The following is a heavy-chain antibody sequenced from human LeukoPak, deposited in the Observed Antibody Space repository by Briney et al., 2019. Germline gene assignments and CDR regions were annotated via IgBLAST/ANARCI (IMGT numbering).Heavy chain of an antibody. CDR1: GGSFSGYY. D-gene: IGHD2-21*02. Sequence: SETLSLTCAVYGGSFSGYYWSWIRQPPGKGLDWIGEINHSGSTNYNPSLKSRVTISVDTSKNQFSLKLSSVTAADTAVYYCARLYCGGDCYSWKFGPNWFDPWGQGTLVTVSS. CDR3: ARLYCGGDCYSWKFGPNWFDP. CDR2: INHSGST. V-gene: IGHV4-34*01. J-gene: IGHJ5*02.